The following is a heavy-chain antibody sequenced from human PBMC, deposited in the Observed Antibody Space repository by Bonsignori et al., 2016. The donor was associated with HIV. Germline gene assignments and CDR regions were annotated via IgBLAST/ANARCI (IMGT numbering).Heavy chain of an antibody. CDR2: IYSGGST. CDR3: AREMAVAGNDAFDI. Sequence: WIRQPPGKGLDGVSVIYSGGSTYYADSVKGRFTISRDNSKNTLYLQMNSLRAEDTAVYYCAREMAVAGNDAFDIWGQGTMVTVSS. V-gene: IGHV3-66*01. D-gene: IGHD6-19*01. J-gene: IGHJ3*02.